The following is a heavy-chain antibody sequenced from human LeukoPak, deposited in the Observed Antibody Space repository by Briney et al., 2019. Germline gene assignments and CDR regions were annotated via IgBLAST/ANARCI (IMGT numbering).Heavy chain of an antibody. CDR1: GGSISSGY. V-gene: IGHV4-59*01. D-gene: IGHD4-23*01. CDR2: IYYDGNT. J-gene: IGHJ4*02. CDR3: TSGPTAVITPGGYFDY. Sequence: SETLPLICTVSGGSISSGYWSCLRQPPGKGLEWMGYIYYDGNTKYNPSLRGRVTISVDTSKNQFSLKLRSVTAADTAVYYCTSGPTAVITPGGYFDYWSQGTLVTVSS.